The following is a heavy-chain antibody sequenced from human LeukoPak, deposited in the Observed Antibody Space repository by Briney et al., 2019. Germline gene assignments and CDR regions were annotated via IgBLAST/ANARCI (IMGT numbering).Heavy chain of an antibody. CDR3: ARDPGSSSGWGYFFDY. Sequence: GGSLRLSCAPSGFPFSSYGMHWVRQAPGKGVEWVAGIWYDGNKKYYADSVKGRFTISRDNSKNTLYLQMNSLRADDTAVYYCARDPGSSSGWGYFFDYWGQGTLVTVSS. V-gene: IGHV3-33*01. CDR1: GFPFSSYG. D-gene: IGHD6-19*01. CDR2: IWYDGNKK. J-gene: IGHJ4*02.